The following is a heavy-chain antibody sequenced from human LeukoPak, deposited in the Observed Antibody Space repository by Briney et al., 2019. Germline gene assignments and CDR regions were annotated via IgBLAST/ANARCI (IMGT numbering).Heavy chain of an antibody. CDR3: ARGGYYDYFDY. D-gene: IGHD3-10*01. CDR2: IYYSGST. CDR1: GGSISSYY. V-gene: IGHV4-59*01. J-gene: IGHJ4*02. Sequence: SETLSLTCTVSGGSISSYYWSWIRQPPGKGLEWIGYIYYSGSTNYNPSLTSRVTISVDTSKNQFSLKLSSVTAADTAVYYCARGGYYDYFDYWGQGTLVTVSS.